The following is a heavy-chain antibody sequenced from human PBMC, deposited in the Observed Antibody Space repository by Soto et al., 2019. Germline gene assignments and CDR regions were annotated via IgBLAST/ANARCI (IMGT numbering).Heavy chain of an antibody. J-gene: IGHJ3*02. CDR1: GGSISTYY. CDR3: ARGGRDGFDI. CDR2: IYITGRT. V-gene: IGHV4-4*07. Sequence: QVQLQESGPGLVKPSETLSLTCNVSGGSISTYYWNWIRQTAGKGLEWIGRIYITGRTNFNPSLKSRVAMSVDTSKNQFSLKFSSVTAADTAVYYCARGGRDGFDIWGQGTMVTVSS.